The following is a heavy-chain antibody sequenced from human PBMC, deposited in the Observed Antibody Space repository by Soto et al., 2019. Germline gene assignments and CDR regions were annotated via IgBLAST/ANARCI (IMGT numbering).Heavy chain of an antibody. CDR1: GGSFSGYY. V-gene: IGHV4-34*01. D-gene: IGHD6-6*01. CDR2: INHSGST. Sequence: SETLSLTCAVYGGSFSGYYWSWIRQPPGKGLEWIGGINHSGSTNYNPSLKSRVTISVDTSKNQFSLKLSSVTAADTAVYYCARVRGVGYSSSSTLGYFQHWRQGTLVPVSS. CDR3: ARVRGVGYSSSSTLGYFQH. J-gene: IGHJ1*01.